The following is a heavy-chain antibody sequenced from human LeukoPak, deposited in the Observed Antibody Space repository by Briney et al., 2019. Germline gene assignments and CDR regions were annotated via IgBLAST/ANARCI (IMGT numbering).Heavy chain of an antibody. Sequence: RTGGSLRLSCAASGFTFSSNGMHWVRQAPGKGLEWVAFIRNDGNNKKYADSVKGRFTISRDNSKNTLYLQMNSLRAEDTAVYYCARDWGTSSLYLVNWGQGTLVTASS. CDR1: GFTFSSNG. CDR3: ARDWGTSSLYLVN. J-gene: IGHJ4*02. V-gene: IGHV3-30*02. D-gene: IGHD6-6*01. CDR2: IRNDGNNK.